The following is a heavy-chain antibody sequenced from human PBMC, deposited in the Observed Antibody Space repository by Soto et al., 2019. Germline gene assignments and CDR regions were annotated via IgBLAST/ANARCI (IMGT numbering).Heavy chain of an antibody. CDR2: ISYDGSTA. J-gene: IGHJ6*02. CDR3: AKDRSPFPYYYGMDV. Sequence: QVQMVESGGGVVQPGRSLRLSCGASGFTFSNDAIHWVRQAPGKGLEWVAIISYDGSTAYYADSVKGRFTISRDNSKHTLFLQMNGLRADDTALYYCAKDRSPFPYYYGMDVWGQGTSVTVS. CDR1: GFTFSNDA. V-gene: IGHV3-30*18.